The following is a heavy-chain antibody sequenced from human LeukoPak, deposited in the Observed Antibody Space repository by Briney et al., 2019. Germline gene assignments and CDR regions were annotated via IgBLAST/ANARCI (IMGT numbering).Heavy chain of an antibody. CDR3: ARGGLWVVVYRLYYMDV. V-gene: IGHV1-2*02. Sequence: ASVKVSCKASGYSFTSYYMHWVRQAPGQGLEWMGGINPNSGTTNYAQKFQGRVTMTRDTSISTAYMELTRLRSEDTAVYYCARGGLWVVVYRLYYMDVWGKGTTVTVSS. CDR1: GYSFTSYY. CDR2: INPNSGTT. D-gene: IGHD2-15*01. J-gene: IGHJ6*03.